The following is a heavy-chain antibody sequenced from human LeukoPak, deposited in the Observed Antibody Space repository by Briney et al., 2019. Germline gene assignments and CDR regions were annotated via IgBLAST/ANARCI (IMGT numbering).Heavy chain of an antibody. D-gene: IGHD2-15*01. J-gene: IGHJ4*02. CDR2: IQYDGSKK. Sequence: GGSLRLSCVASGFTFSSNGMHWVRQAPGKGLEWVTFIQYDGSKKYYADSVKGRFTISRDNSKNTLYLQMNSLRAEDTAVYYCAKSATMVVVVAATVLDYWGQGTLVTVSS. CDR1: GFTFSSNG. V-gene: IGHV3-30*02. CDR3: AKSATMVVVVAATVLDY.